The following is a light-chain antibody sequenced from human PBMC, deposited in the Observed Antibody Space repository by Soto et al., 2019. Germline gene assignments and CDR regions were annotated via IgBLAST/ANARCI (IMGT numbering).Light chain of an antibody. J-gene: IGLJ1*01. Sequence: QSALTQPASVSGSPGQSITISCTGTSRDIGNYNYVSWYQHHPGKAPKLMIYEVTSRPSGVSDRFSGSKSGMTASLTISGLQPEDEDYYSCASYRSANTPVVCGTATKVTVL. V-gene: IGLV2-14*01. CDR2: EVT. CDR1: SRDIGNYNY. CDR3: ASYRSANTPVV.